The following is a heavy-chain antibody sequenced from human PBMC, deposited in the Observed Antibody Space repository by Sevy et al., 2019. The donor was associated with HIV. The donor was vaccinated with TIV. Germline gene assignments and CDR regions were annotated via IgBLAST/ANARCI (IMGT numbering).Heavy chain of an antibody. CDR2: ISAYNGNT. J-gene: IGHJ6*02. D-gene: IGHD2-2*01. V-gene: IGHV1-18*01. CDR3: ARDCSSTSCLIPYYYYGMDV. CDR1: GYTFTSYG. Sequence: GESLKISCKASGYTFTSYGISWVRQAPGQGLEWMGWISAYNGNTNYAQKLQGRVTMTTDTSTSTAYMELRSLRSDDTAVYYCARDCSSTSCLIPYYYYGMDVWGQGTTVTVSS.